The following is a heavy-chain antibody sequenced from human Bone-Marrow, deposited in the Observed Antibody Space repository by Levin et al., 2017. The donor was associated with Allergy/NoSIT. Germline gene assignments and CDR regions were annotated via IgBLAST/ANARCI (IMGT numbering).Heavy chain of an antibody. CDR1: GYSFSTYW. V-gene: IGHV5-51*01. CDR3: ARRGSGVAAAFDI. Sequence: GESLKISCKGSGYSFSTYWIAWVRQRPGKGLEWMGIIYPSDSDTRYSPSFQGQVTISVDKSSSYAFLQWTSLEASDTAMYYCARRGSGVAAAFDIWGQGTMVTVSS. CDR2: IYPSDSDT. D-gene: IGHD3-3*01. J-gene: IGHJ3*02.